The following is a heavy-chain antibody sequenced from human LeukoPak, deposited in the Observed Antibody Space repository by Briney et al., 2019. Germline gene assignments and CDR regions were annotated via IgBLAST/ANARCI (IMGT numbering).Heavy chain of an antibody. CDR2: INHSGST. CDR3: ARYGGSYSFDY. V-gene: IGHV4-34*01. CDR1: GGSFSGCY. J-gene: IGHJ4*02. Sequence: SETLSLTCAVYGGSFSGCYWSWIRQPPGKGLEWIGEINHSGSTNYNPSLKSRVTISVDTSKNQFSLKLSSVTAADTAVYYCARYGGSYSFDYWGQGTLVTVSS. D-gene: IGHD1-26*01.